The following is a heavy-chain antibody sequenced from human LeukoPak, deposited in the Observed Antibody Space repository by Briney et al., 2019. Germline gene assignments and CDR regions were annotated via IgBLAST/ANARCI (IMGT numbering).Heavy chain of an antibody. J-gene: IGHJ4*02. V-gene: IGHV1-69*04. CDR3: AKGNVDIVATEGFYFDN. CDR2: IIPILGIT. D-gene: IGHD5-12*01. Sequence: ASVKVSCKASGGTFSSYAISWVRQAPGQGLEWMGRIIPILGITNYAPKFQDRVTITADKSTSTAYMDLTSLRSEDTAVYYCAKGNVDIVATEGFYFDNWGQGTLVTVSS. CDR1: GGTFSSYA.